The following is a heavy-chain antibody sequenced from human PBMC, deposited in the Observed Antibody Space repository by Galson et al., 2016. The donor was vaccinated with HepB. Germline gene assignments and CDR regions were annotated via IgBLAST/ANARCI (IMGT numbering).Heavy chain of an antibody. V-gene: IGHV3-23*01. Sequence: SLRLSCAASGFTFSGYAMGWVRQASGKGLEWVSTIGGSGGWTYYADSVMGRFTISRDNSENTLYLRMNSLRSEDTAVYFCAKGRSDDSSGCLGYWGQGTLVTVSS. J-gene: IGHJ4*02. CDR1: GFTFSGYA. CDR3: AKGRSDDSSGCLGY. D-gene: IGHD3-22*01. CDR2: IGGSGGWT.